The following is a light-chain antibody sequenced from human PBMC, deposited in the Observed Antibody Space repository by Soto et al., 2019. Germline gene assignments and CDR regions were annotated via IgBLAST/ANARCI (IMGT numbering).Light chain of an antibody. CDR1: QTLNNY. CDR3: QQHNGWPLT. Sequence: EIVMTQSPATLSVFPGETATLSCRASQTLNNYLAWYQQKPGQAPRLLIYGVSTRATGIPARFSGSGSGTEFTLAINNLQSEDSAVYYCQQHNGWPLTFGAWTKVEIK. CDR2: GVS. V-gene: IGKV3-15*01. J-gene: IGKJ4*01.